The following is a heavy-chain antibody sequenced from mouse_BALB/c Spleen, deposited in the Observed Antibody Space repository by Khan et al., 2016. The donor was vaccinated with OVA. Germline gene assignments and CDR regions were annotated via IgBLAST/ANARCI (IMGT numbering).Heavy chain of an antibody. Sequence: QVQLQQSGPELKKPGETVKISCKASGYTFTNYGMNWVKQAPGKGLKWMGWINTYTGEPTYADDFKGRFAFSLDTSASTAYLQINNLKNEDTATYFGARPPYFSYVMVYWGQGTTVTVSS. CDR2: INTYTGEP. J-gene: IGHJ4*01. V-gene: IGHV9-3-1*01. CDR3: ARPPYFSYVMVY. D-gene: IGHD2-10*01. CDR1: GYTFTNYG.